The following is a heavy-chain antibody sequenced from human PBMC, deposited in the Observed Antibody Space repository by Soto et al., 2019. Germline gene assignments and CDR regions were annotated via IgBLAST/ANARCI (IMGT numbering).Heavy chain of an antibody. Sequence: SETLSLTCTVPGGSVSSGRYQWSWIRQSPGKGLEWIGHIYYPGTTNYNPSLKSPVTIPVDTSKNPFSLKLGSVTATATALYCCSRRAPEGFDPWGQGTLVTVSS. CDR2: IYYPGTT. CDR1: GGSVSSGRYQ. V-gene: IGHV4-61*03. CDR3: SRRAPEGFDP. J-gene: IGHJ5*02.